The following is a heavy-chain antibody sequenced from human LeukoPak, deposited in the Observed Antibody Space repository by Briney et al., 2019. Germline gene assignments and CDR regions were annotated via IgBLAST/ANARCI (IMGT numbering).Heavy chain of an antibody. Sequence: GGSLRLSCAASGFTVSSNYMSWVRQAPGKGLEWVSVIYSGGSTYYADSVKGRFTISRDNSKNTLYLQMNSLRAEDTAVYYCARRVLLWFGELNGWGQGTLVTVSS. D-gene: IGHD3-10*01. J-gene: IGHJ4*02. CDR1: GFTVSSNY. CDR2: IYSGGST. V-gene: IGHV3-66*04. CDR3: ARRVLLWFGELNG.